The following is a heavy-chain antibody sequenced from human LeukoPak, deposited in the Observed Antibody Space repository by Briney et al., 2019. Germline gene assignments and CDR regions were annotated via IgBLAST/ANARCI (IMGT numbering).Heavy chain of an antibody. CDR1: GYSISSGYY. CDR2: IYDSGST. V-gene: IGHV4-61*01. Sequence: SETLSLTCTVSGYSISSGYYWSWIRQPPGKGLEWIGYIYDSGSTNYNPSLKSRVTISVDTSKNQFSLKLSSVTAADTAVYYCACLTTADAFDIWGQGAMVTVSS. D-gene: IGHD3-22*01. J-gene: IGHJ3*02. CDR3: ACLTTADAFDI.